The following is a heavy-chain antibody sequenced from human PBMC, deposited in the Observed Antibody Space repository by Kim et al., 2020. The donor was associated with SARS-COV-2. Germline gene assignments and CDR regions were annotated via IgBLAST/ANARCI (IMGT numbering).Heavy chain of an antibody. CDR3: ATLRTRPGATRAY. Sequence: SADSVKGRFTISRDNAKNSLYLQMNSLRAEDTAVYYCATLRTRPGATRAYWGQGTLVTVSS. J-gene: IGHJ4*02. V-gene: IGHV3-11*06. D-gene: IGHD1-26*01.